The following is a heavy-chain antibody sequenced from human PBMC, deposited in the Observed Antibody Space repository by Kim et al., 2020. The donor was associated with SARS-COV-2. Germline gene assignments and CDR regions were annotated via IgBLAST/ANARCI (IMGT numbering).Heavy chain of an antibody. CDR3: ARFGFDVATIEGKNSPFDY. D-gene: IGHD5-12*01. J-gene: IGHJ4*02. CDR1: GYTFTSYA. CDR2: INAGNGNT. Sequence: ASVKVSCKASGYTFTSYAMHWVRQAPGQRLEWMGWINAGNGNTKYSQKFQGRVTITRDTSASTAYMELSSLRSEDTAVYYCARFGFDVATIEGKNSPFDYWGQGTLVTVSS. V-gene: IGHV1-3*01.